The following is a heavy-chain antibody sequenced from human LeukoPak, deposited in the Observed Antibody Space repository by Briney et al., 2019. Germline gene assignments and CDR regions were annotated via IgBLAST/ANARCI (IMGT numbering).Heavy chain of an antibody. V-gene: IGHV1-46*01. CDR2: INPSGGNT. CDR3: ARFSGVLVPDDY. CDR1: GYTFTSYY. J-gene: IGHJ4*02. Sequence: ASVKVSCKASGYTFTSYYMHWVRQAPGQGLEWMGIINPSGGNTNYAQKLQGRITMTTDTSTSTAYMELRSLRSDDTAVYYCARFSGVLVPDDYWGQGTLVTVSS. D-gene: IGHD2-8*02.